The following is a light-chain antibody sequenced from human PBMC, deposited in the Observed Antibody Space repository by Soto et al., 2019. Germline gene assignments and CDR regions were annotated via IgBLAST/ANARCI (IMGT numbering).Light chain of an antibody. CDR1: SSDVGGYNY. CDR2: KVS. V-gene: IGLV2-14*01. CDR3: SSYTSSSTPYV. Sequence: QSVLTQPASXXXXXGQWITISCTGTSSDVGGYNYVSLYQQHPGKAPKLMIYKVSNRPSGVSNRFSGSKSGNTASLTISGLQAEDEADYYCSSYTSSSTPYVFGTGTKLTVL. J-gene: IGLJ1*01.